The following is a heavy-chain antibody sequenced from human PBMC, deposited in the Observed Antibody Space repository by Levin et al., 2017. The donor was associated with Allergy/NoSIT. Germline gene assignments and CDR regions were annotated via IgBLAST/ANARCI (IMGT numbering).Heavy chain of an antibody. Sequence: LSLTCAASGFTFSNAWMSWVRQAPGKGLEWVGRIKSKTDGGTTDYAAPVKGRFTISRDDSKNTLYLQMNSLKTEDTAVYYCTTDVVQYSSGWAPAVSDYWGQGTLVTVSS. CDR2: IKSKTDGGTT. CDR1: GFTFSNAW. V-gene: IGHV3-15*01. D-gene: IGHD6-19*01. CDR3: TTDVVQYSSGWAPAVSDY. J-gene: IGHJ4*02.